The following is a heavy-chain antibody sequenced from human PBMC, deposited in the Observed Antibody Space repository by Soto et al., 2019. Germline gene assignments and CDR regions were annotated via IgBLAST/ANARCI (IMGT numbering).Heavy chain of an antibody. CDR2: ISGSGGST. Sequence: GGSLRLSCAASGFPFSSYAMSWVRQAPGKGLEWVSAISGSGGSTYYADSVKGRFTISRDNSKNTLYLQMNSLRAEDTAVYYCAKANTLYGDYVVGAFDIWGQGTMVTVSS. V-gene: IGHV3-23*01. CDR1: GFPFSSYA. J-gene: IGHJ3*02. D-gene: IGHD4-17*01. CDR3: AKANTLYGDYVVGAFDI.